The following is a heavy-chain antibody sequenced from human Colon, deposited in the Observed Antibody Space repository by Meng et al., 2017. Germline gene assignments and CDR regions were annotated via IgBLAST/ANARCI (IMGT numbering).Heavy chain of an antibody. J-gene: IGHJ5*02. CDR2: VSVYTT. V-gene: IGHV1-18*01. CDR3: ARTPFGGAVGTIGNWFDP. D-gene: IGHD3-16*01. CDR1: GYTFSSSG. Sequence: QVQLVQSGAEVKKPGASVKVSCKASGYTFSSSGISWVRQAPGQGLEWMGWVSVYTTNYARKFQDGVAMTTDTSTSTAYMELRSLRSDDTAVYYCARTPFGGAVGTIGNWFDPWGQGTLVTVSS.